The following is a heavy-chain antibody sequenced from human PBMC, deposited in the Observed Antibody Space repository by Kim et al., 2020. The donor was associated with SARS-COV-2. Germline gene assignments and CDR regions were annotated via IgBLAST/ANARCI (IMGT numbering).Heavy chain of an antibody. V-gene: IGHV3-15*06. Sequence: GRKNNAAPMNSRFTTSRNDSKNTLYLQMNSLKAEDTAVYFCTTGTLADYWGQGTLVTVSS. J-gene: IGHJ4*02. CDR2: GRK. CDR3: TTGTLADY.